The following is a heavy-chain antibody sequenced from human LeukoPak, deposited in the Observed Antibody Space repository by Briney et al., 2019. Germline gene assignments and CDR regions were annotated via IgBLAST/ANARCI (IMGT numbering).Heavy chain of an antibody. V-gene: IGHV3-7*03. CDR2: IKQDGSEK. D-gene: IGHD3-22*01. J-gene: IGHJ4*02. CDR1: GFTFSNYW. Sequence: PGGSLRLSCAASGFTFSNYWMGWVRQAPGKGLEWVANIKQDGSEKYYVDSVEGRFTISRDNAKNSLYLQMDSLRAEDTAVYYCARVPGSSGYYVDWGQGTLVTVSS. CDR3: ARVPGSSGYYVD.